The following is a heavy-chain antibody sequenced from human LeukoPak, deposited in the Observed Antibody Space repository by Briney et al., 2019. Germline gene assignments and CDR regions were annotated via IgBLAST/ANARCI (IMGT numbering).Heavy chain of an antibody. D-gene: IGHD1-20*01. CDR2: IKQEGSKK. V-gene: IGHV3-7*01. CDR1: GFTFSSYW. Sequence: GGSLRLSCAVSGFTFSSYWMSWVRQAPGKGLEWVDNIKQEGSKKYYVDSVKGRFTISRDNAKSSLYLEMSSLRAEDTAVYYCARTVWYNWAFDFWGQGTLGTVSS. CDR3: ARTVWYNWAFDF. J-gene: IGHJ4*02.